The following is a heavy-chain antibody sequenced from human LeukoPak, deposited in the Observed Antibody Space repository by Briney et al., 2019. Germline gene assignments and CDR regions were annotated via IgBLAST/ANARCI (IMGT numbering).Heavy chain of an antibody. D-gene: IGHD6-25*01. CDR3: ARAGYSSDYYFDY. CDR1: GGSISSYY. CDR2: IYYSGST. Sequence: PSETLSLTCTVSGGSISSYYWSWIRQPPGKGLEWIGYIYYSGSTNYNPSLKSRVTISVDTSKNQFSLKLSSVTAADTAVYYCARAGYSSDYYFDYWGQGTLVTVSS. J-gene: IGHJ4*02. V-gene: IGHV4-59*01.